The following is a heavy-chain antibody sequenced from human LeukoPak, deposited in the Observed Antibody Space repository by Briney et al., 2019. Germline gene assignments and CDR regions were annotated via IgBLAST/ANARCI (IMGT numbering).Heavy chain of an antibody. CDR1: GVSISSSNSY. CDR3: ARGDEVSPDY. CDR2: IYYSGNT. J-gene: IGHJ4*02. Sequence: SETLSLTCTVSGVSISSSNSYWGWIRQPPGKGLEWIGSIYYSGNTYYNASLKSQVSISIDTSKNQFSLKLSSVTAADTAVYCCARGDEVSPDYWGQGTLVTVSS. V-gene: IGHV4-39*01. D-gene: IGHD1-14*01.